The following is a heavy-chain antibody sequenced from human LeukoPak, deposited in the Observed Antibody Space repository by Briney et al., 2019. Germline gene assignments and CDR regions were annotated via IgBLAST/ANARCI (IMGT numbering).Heavy chain of an antibody. V-gene: IGHV3-33*01. CDR1: GFTFSSYG. D-gene: IGHD6-19*01. CDR3: ARDSIAVSGTQYYSMDV. J-gene: IGHJ6*02. CDR2: IWYDGSNK. Sequence: GGSLRLSCAASGFTFSSYGMHWVRQAPGKGLEWVAVIWYDGSNKYYADSVKGRFTISRDNSKNTLYLQMNSLRAEDTAVYYCARDSIAVSGTQYYSMDVWGQGTTVTVSS.